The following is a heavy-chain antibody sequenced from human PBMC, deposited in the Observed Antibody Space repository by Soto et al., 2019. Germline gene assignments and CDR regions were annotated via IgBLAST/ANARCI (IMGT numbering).Heavy chain of an antibody. J-gene: IGHJ3*01. Sequence: GGSLRLSCAASEFNFEDYAMHWVRQAPGKGLEWVSGISWNSGTLVYADSVKGRFTISRDNAKSSLFLQMNSLRPGDTALYFCAKGRTRPLQLGSFGDNAFDVWGQGTMVTVSS. D-gene: IGHD3-10*01. CDR2: ISWNSGTL. CDR3: AKGRTRPLQLGSFGDNAFDV. V-gene: IGHV3-9*01. CDR1: EFNFEDYA.